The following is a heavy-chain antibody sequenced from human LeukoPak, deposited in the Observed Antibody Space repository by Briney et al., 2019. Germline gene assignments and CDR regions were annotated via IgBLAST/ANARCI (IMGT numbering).Heavy chain of an antibody. V-gene: IGHV4-59*08. Sequence: SETLSLTCTVSGGSISSYYWSWIRQPPGKGLEWIGYIYYSGSTNYNPSLKSRVTISVDTSKNQFSLKLSPVTAADTAVYYCARHAYCGGDCYRKGWFDPWGQGTLVTVSS. CDR1: GGSISSYY. D-gene: IGHD2-21*02. J-gene: IGHJ5*02. CDR2: IYYSGST. CDR3: ARHAYCGGDCYRKGWFDP.